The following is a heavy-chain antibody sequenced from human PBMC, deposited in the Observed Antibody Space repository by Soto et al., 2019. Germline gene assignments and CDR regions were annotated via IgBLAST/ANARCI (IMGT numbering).Heavy chain of an antibody. Sequence: GGSLRLSCAASGFTFNNYAINWVRQSPGKGLEWVSVISGSAGSTYYADSVKGRFTINRDNSKNTLYLQMDSLRAEETAVYYCAKAGGAAGTVDYFDYWGQGTLVTVSS. V-gene: IGHV3-23*01. CDR1: GFTFNNYA. CDR3: AKAGGAAGTVDYFDY. J-gene: IGHJ4*02. CDR2: ISGSAGST. D-gene: IGHD6-13*01.